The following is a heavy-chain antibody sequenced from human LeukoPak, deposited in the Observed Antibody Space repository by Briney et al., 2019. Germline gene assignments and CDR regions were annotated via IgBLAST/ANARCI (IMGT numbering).Heavy chain of an antibody. Sequence: TLSLTCTVSGGSISSGGYYWSWIRQHPGKGQEWIGYIYYSGSTYYNPSLKSRVTISVDTSKNQFSLKLSSVTAADTAVYYCARCPMIGDGYFDYWGQGTLVTVSS. V-gene: IGHV4-31*03. CDR2: IYYSGST. CDR1: GGSISSGGYY. D-gene: IGHD3-22*01. J-gene: IGHJ4*02. CDR3: ARCPMIGDGYFDY.